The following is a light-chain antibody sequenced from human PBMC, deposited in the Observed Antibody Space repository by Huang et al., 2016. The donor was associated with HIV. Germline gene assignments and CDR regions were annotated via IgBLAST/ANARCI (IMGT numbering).Light chain of an antibody. Sequence: EVVMTQSPATLSVSPGERATLPCRASQNINSNLAWYQPKPGQTPRLLIYGASTRATGITARFSGSGSGTEFTLTISSLQSEDFAVYYCQQYNNWPPVTFGQGTKLEIK. CDR1: QNINSN. J-gene: IGKJ2*01. CDR2: GAS. V-gene: IGKV3-15*01. CDR3: QQYNNWPPVT.